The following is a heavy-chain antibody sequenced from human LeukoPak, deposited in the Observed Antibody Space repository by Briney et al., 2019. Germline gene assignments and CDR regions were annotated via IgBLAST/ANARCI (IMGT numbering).Heavy chain of an antibody. Sequence: ASVKVSCKVSGYTLTELSMHWVRQAPGKGLEWMGGFDPEDGETIYAQKFQGRVTITADESTSTAYMELSSLRSEDTAVYYCARAHVDTAMPNVDTARYYFDYWGQGTLVTVSS. D-gene: IGHD5-18*01. V-gene: IGHV1-24*01. CDR3: ARAHVDTAMPNVDTARYYFDY. CDR1: GYTLTELS. J-gene: IGHJ4*02. CDR2: FDPEDGET.